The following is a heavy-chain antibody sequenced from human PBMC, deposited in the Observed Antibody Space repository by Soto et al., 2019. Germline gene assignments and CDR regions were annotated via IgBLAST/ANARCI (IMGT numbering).Heavy chain of an antibody. CDR1: GGSISSYY. Sequence: SETLSLTCTVSGGSISSYYWSWIRQPPGKGLEWIGYIYYSGSTNYNPSLKSRVTISVDTSKNQFSLKLSSVTAADTAVYYCAREITIFGVATYFDYWGQGTLVTVSS. D-gene: IGHD3-3*01. V-gene: IGHV4-59*01. J-gene: IGHJ4*02. CDR2: IYYSGST. CDR3: AREITIFGVATYFDY.